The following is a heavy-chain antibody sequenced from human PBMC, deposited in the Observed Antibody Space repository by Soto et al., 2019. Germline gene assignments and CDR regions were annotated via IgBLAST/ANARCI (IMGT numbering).Heavy chain of an antibody. Sequence: EVQLLESGGGLVQPGGSLRLSCAASGFTFSSYAMSWVRQAPGKGLEWVSAISGSGGSTYYADSVKRRFTISRDNSKNTLYLQMNSLRAEDTAVYYCATAPRDYYYYYYMDVWGKGTTVTVS. CDR3: ATAPRDYYYYYYMDV. J-gene: IGHJ6*03. CDR2: ISGSGGST. V-gene: IGHV3-23*01. CDR1: GFTFSSYA.